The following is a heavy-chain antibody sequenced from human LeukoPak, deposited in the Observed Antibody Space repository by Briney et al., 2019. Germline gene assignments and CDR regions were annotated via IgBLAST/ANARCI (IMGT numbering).Heavy chain of an antibody. J-gene: IGHJ4*02. Sequence: GGSLILSCAASGFTVSSNYMSWVRQAPGKGLEWVSVIYSGGSTYYADSVKGRFTISRDNSKNTLYLQMNSLRAEDTAVYYCARGTMVRLFDYWGQGTLVTVSS. CDR2: IYSGGST. CDR1: GFTVSSNY. CDR3: ARGTMVRLFDY. D-gene: IGHD4/OR15-4a*01. V-gene: IGHV3-53*01.